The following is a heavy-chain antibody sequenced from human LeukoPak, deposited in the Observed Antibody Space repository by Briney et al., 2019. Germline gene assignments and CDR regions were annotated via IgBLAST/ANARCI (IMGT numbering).Heavy chain of an antibody. D-gene: IGHD2-15*01. CDR3: ARGTLGYCSGGSCPHHDTFDI. J-gene: IGHJ3*02. V-gene: IGHV1-46*01. Sequence: GASVKVSCKASEYTLINYYMHGVRQAPGKGVEWMGIINPSGGSTSYAQKFQGRVTVTRDTSTSTVYMELSSLRSEDTAVYYCARGTLGYCSGGSCPHHDTFDIWGQGTMVTVSS. CDR1: EYTLINYY. CDR2: INPSGGST.